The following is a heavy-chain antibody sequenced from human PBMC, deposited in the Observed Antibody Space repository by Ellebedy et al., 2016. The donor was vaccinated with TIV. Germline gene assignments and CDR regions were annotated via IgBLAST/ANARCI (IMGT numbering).Heavy chain of an antibody. CDR3: ATAAYGDYVGGNYYFDY. J-gene: IGHJ4*02. CDR1: GYTFTSYY. V-gene: IGHV1-46*04. CDR2: INPSGGST. Sequence: ASVKVSCKASGYTFTSYYMQWVRQAPGQGLEWMGIINPSGGSTTYAQKLQGRVTMTRDRSTSTFYMELSSLRSEDTAVYYCATAAYGDYVGGNYYFDYWGQGTVVTVSS. D-gene: IGHD4-17*01.